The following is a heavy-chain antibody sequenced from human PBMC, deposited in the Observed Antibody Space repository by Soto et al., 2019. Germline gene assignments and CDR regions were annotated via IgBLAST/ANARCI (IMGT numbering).Heavy chain of an antibody. V-gene: IGHV3-23*01. CDR1: GFTFSSYA. CDR2: ISGSGGST. Sequence: GGSLRLSCAASGFTFSSYAMSWVRQAPGKGLEWVSAISGSGGSTYYADSVKGRFTISRDNSKNTLYLQMNSLRAEDTAVYYCAKVDLYGSGTTNTDPAFDIWGQGTMVTVSS. CDR3: AKVDLYGSGTTNTDPAFDI. D-gene: IGHD3-10*01. J-gene: IGHJ3*02.